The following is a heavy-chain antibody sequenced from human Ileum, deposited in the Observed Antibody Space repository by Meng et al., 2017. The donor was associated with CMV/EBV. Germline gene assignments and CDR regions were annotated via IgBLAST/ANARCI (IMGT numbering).Heavy chain of an antibody. CDR2: INPNSGGT. Sequence: KASGSTFTGYYMHWVRQAPGQGLEWMGWINPNSGGTNYAQKFQGRVTMTRDTSISTAYMELSRLRSDDTAVYYCARAVVPAATGGAYWGQGTLVTVSS. CDR3: ARAVVPAATGGAY. D-gene: IGHD2-2*01. V-gene: IGHV1-2*02. CDR1: GSTFTGYY. J-gene: IGHJ4*02.